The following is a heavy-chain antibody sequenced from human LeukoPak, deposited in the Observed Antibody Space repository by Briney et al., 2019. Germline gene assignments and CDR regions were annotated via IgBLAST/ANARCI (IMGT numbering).Heavy chain of an antibody. V-gene: IGHV4-4*07. J-gene: IGHJ5*02. CDR2: IYATYFS. Sequence: SETLSLTCTVSGRSLRSLYWNWLRQSAGEALEWIGRIYATYFSSYNPSLKSRVTLSVDMSKNELSLALQSVTPADPPVYYCARGFGSGTAPIDLWGQGALVTVSS. D-gene: IGHD3-10*01. CDR1: GRSLRSLY. CDR3: ARGFGSGTAPIDL.